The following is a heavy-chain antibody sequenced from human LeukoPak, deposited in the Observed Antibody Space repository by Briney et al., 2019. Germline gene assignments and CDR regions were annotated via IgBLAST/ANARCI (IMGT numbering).Heavy chain of an antibody. J-gene: IGHJ3*02. Sequence: SETLSLTCTVSGGSISSSNYYWIWIRQPPGKGLEWIGEINHSGSTNYNPSLKSRVTISVDTSKNQFSLKLSSVTAADTAVYYCARQGQYNLRIAARPRAFDIWGQGTMVTVSS. D-gene: IGHD6-6*01. V-gene: IGHV4-39*01. CDR3: ARQGQYNLRIAARPRAFDI. CDR2: INHSGST. CDR1: GGSISSSNYY.